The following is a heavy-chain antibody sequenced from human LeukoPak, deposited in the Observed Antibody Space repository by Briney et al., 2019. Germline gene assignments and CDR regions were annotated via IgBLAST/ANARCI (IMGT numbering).Heavy chain of an antibody. V-gene: IGHV4-34*01. D-gene: IGHD6-13*01. J-gene: IGHJ4*02. CDR3: ARGRYLTTLGGAAAGFLDN. CDR2: INHTGNT. Sequence: SETLCLTCAVNGGSFSGYYWNWIRQPPGKRLEWIGEINHTGNTNYNPSLKRRVTISVDTSQKQFSLRLNSLTAADTAVYYCARGRYLTTLGGAAAGFLDNWGQGTLVTVSS. CDR1: GGSFSGYY.